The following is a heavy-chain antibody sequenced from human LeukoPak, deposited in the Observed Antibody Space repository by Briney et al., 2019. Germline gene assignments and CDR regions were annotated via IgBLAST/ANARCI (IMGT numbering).Heavy chain of an antibody. Sequence: SETLSLTCAVYGGSFSGYYWSWIRQPPGKGLNWIGEINHSGSTNYNPSLKSRVTISVDTSKNQFFLKLSSVTAADTAVYYCARGPVGYCSSTSCYIRFYYYYMDVWGKGTTVTVSS. V-gene: IGHV4-34*01. CDR1: GGSFSGYY. D-gene: IGHD2-2*02. CDR3: ARGPVGYCSSTSCYIRFYYYYMDV. J-gene: IGHJ6*03. CDR2: INHSGST.